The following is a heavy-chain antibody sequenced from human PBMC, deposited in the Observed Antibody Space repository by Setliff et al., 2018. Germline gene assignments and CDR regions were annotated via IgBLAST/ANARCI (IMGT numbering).Heavy chain of an antibody. V-gene: IGHV1-69*13. D-gene: IGHD5-12*01. Sequence: QVRLWGASVRVACKASGGTFSSYAISWVRQAPGQGLEWMGGIIPIFGTANYAQKFQGRVTITADESTSTAYMELSSLRSEDTAVYYCARGLREDGYNLADYWGQGTLVTVSS. CDR2: IIPIFGTA. CDR1: GGTFSSYA. J-gene: IGHJ4*02. CDR3: ARGLREDGYNLADY.